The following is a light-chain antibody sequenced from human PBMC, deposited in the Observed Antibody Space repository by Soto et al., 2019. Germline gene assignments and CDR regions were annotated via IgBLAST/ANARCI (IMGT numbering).Light chain of an antibody. J-gene: IGKJ5*01. Sequence: EIVLTQSPATLSLSPGERATLSCRASQSVSSYLAWYQQNPGQAPRLLIYDASNRATGIPARFSGSGSGTDFTLTISSLEPEDFAVYYCQQRSNRPSFGQGTRLEIK. CDR2: DAS. V-gene: IGKV3-11*01. CDR3: QQRSNRPS. CDR1: QSVSSY.